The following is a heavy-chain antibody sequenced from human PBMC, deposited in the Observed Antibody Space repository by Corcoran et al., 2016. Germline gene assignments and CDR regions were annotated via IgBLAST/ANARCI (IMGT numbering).Heavy chain of an antibody. J-gene: IGHJ4*02. CDR3: ARDTSPRYFDY. V-gene: IGHV4-34*01. CDR2: INHSGST. CDR1: GGSFSGYY. Sequence: QVQLQQWGAGLLKPSETLSLTCAVYGGSFSGYYWSWIRQPPGKGLEWIGEINHSGSTNYNPSLKSRVTISVDTSKNQFSLKLSSVTAADTAVYYCARDTSPRYFDYWGQGTLVTVSS.